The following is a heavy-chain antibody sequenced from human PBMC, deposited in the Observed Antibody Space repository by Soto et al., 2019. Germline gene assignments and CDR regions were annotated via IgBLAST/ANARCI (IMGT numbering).Heavy chain of an antibody. Sequence: QVQLQQWGAGLLKPSETLSLTCAVYGGSFSGYYWSWIRQPQGKGLEWFGEINHSGSTNYNPSLKSRVPISVVTSHRQFSLKLGVVTAAATAVYYGARGKPPYDFWSGYYLYYYYMDVWGKGTTVTVSS. J-gene: IGHJ6*03. V-gene: IGHV4-34*01. CDR2: INHSGST. CDR1: GGSFSGYY. D-gene: IGHD3-3*01. CDR3: ARGKPPYDFWSGYYLYYYYMDV.